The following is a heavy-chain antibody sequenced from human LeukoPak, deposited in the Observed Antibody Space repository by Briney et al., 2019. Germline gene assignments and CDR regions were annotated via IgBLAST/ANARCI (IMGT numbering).Heavy chain of an antibody. CDR2: ISNAGGTT. V-gene: IGHV3-23*01. D-gene: IGHD6-19*01. Sequence: GGSLRLSCTASGFTFGSYAMSWARQAPGKGLEWVSIISNAGGTTYYADSARGRFTISRDNSKNTLYLQMNSLRAEDTAVYYCVKLSSGSGSKFGFDYWGQGTLVTVSS. CDR3: VKLSSGSGSKFGFDY. CDR1: GFTFGSYA. J-gene: IGHJ4*02.